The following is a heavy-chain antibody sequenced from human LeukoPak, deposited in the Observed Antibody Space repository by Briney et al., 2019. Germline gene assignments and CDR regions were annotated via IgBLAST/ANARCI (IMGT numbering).Heavy chain of an antibody. CDR2: ISGSAVIT. Sequence: GGSLRLSCAASGFTFTSYSMNWVRQAPGKGLEWVSAISGSAVITFYADSVEGRFTISRDNSKNTLYLQMNSLRAEDTAVYYCARVGRSGQLAGGDYYYYMDVWGKGTTVTVSS. J-gene: IGHJ6*03. CDR1: GFTFTSYS. D-gene: IGHD6-13*01. V-gene: IGHV3-23*01. CDR3: ARVGRSGQLAGGDYYYYMDV.